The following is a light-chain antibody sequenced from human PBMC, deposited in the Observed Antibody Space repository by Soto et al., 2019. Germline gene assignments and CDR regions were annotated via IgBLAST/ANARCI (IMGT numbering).Light chain of an antibody. CDR3: QQYNSCPIT. V-gene: IGKV3-15*01. Sequence: IVMTLSKATLSASPGERATLSCRASQSFSSNLAWYQQKPGQAPRLLIYDASTLATGIPARFSGSGSGTDFTLTISCLQSEDFATYYCQQYNSCPITFGEGTNLDIK. CDR1: QSFSSN. J-gene: IGKJ4*01. CDR2: DAS.